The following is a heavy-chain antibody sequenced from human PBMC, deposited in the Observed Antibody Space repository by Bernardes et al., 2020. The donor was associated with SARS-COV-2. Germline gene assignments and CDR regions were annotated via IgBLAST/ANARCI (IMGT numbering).Heavy chain of an antibody. V-gene: IGHV3-23*01. CDR3: AKGGGSEDSYYGMDV. J-gene: IGHJ6*02. D-gene: IGHD6-19*01. Sequence: GGSLRLSCAASGFTFSSYAMSWVRQAAGKGLEWVSSISGGAGSTYYGDTVKGRFTISRDNSKNTLYLQMNSLRAEDTAVYYCAKGGGSEDSYYGMDVWGQGTTVTVSS. CDR1: GFTFSSYA. CDR2: ISGGAGST.